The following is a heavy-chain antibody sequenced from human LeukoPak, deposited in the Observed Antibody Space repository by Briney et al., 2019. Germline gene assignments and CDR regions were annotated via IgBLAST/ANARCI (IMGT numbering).Heavy chain of an antibody. V-gene: IGHV3-9*01. D-gene: IGHD6-19*01. CDR2: ISWNSGSI. CDR1: GFTFDDYA. Sequence: GGSLRLSCAASGFTFDDYAMHWVRQAPGKGLEWVSGISWNSGSIGYADSVKGRFTISRDNAKNSLYLQMNSLRAEDTALYYCAKAPYSSGWSPPFDYWGQGTLVTVSS. J-gene: IGHJ4*02. CDR3: AKAPYSSGWSPPFDY.